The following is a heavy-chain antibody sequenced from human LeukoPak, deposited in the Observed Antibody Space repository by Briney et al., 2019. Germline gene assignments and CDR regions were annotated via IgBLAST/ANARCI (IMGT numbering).Heavy chain of an antibody. V-gene: IGHV5-51*01. Sequence: GESLKISCKGSGYSFTSYWIGWVRQMPGKGLEWMGIIYPGDSDTRYSPSFQGQVTISADKSISTAYLQWSTLKASDSAMYYCARPGLEGGYSPYYFDYWGQGTLVTVSS. J-gene: IGHJ4*02. CDR3: ARPGLEGGYSPYYFDY. CDR2: IYPGDSDT. CDR1: GYSFTSYW. D-gene: IGHD4-23*01.